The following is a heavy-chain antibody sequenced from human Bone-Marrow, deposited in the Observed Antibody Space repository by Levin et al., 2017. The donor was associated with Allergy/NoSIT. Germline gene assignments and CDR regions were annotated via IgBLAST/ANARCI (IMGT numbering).Heavy chain of an antibody. CDR1: GFTFSNPW. CDR2: IKSEIDGGTT. D-gene: IGHD1-7*01. J-gene: IGHJ4*02. V-gene: IGHV3-15*01. CDR3: STSLDWDYGHRVY. Sequence: SCAGSGFTFSNPWMVWVRQAPGKGLEWVARIKSEIDGGTTDYAAPVRGRFTISRDDSQSTLYLQMNSLKTEDTAVYYCSTSLDWDYGHRVYWGQGALVTVSS.